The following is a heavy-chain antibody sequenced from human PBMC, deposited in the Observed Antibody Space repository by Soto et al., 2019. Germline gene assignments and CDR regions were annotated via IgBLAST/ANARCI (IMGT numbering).Heavy chain of an antibody. CDR2: IYYSGST. D-gene: IGHD3-16*02. Sequence: SETLSLTCTVSGGSISSYYRSWIRQPPGKGLEWIGYIYYSGSTNYNPSLKSRVTISVDTSKNQFSLKLSSVTAADTAVYYCARVPTSVRYLVFYFDYWVQGTLVTVS. CDR1: GGSISSYY. J-gene: IGHJ4*02. CDR3: ARVPTSVRYLVFYFDY. V-gene: IGHV4-59*01.